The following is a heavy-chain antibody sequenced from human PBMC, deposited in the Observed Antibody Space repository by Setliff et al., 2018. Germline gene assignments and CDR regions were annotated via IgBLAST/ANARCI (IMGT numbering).Heavy chain of an antibody. J-gene: IGHJ6*03. V-gene: IGHV3-30*02. CDR3: ATGMVRGPVDYYQYSMDA. CDR1: GLSLSNYA. D-gene: IGHD3-10*01. CDR2: IWDDGSNK. Sequence: GGSLRLSCAASGLSLSNYARHWVRQAPDKGREWVAAIWDDGSNKFYADSVKGRFTISRDTSKNTLDLEMSSLRVEDTAVYYCATGMVRGPVDYYQYSMDAWGKGTTVTVSS.